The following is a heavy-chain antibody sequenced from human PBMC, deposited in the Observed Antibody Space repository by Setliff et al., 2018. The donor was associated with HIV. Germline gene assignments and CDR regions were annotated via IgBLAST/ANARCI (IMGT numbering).Heavy chain of an antibody. CDR2: IKEDGSEE. CDR3: ARDQLWSKATFDI. CDR1: GFSFSGYW. V-gene: IGHV3-7*01. J-gene: IGHJ3*02. Sequence: GGSLRLSCAASGFSFSGYWMSWVRQAPGKGLEWVANIKEDGSEEYYVDSVKGRFTISRDNAKSSLYLQMNSLRVEDTAVYYCARDQLWSKATFDIWGQGTMVT. D-gene: IGHD5-18*01.